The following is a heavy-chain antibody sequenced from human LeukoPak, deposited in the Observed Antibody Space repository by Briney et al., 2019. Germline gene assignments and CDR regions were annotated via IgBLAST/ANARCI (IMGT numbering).Heavy chain of an antibody. CDR1: GFTFDKAW. D-gene: IGHD3-16*01. Sequence: GGSLRLSCAASGFTFDKAWMTWVRQAPGKGLEWGSYISSSSSTIYYADSVEGRFTISRDNAKNSLYLQMNSLRAEDTAVYYCARGFHDYVWGSYSDYWGQGTLVTVSS. CDR3: ARGFHDYVWGSYSDY. J-gene: IGHJ4*02. V-gene: IGHV3-48*01. CDR2: ISSSSSTI.